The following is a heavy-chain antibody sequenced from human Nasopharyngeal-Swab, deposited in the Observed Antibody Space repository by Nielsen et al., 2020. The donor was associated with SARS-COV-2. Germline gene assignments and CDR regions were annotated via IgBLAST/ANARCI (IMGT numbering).Heavy chain of an antibody. CDR2: IYPGDSDT. CDR3: AAGGGYCSGGSCW. CDR1: GDSFTSYW. J-gene: IGHJ4*02. Sequence: GGSLRLSCKGSGDSFTSYWIGWVRQMPGKGLEWMGIIYPGDSDTRYSPSFQGQVTISADKSISTAYLQWSSLKASDTAMYYCAAGGGYCSGGSCWWGQGTLVTVSS. V-gene: IGHV5-51*01. D-gene: IGHD2-15*01.